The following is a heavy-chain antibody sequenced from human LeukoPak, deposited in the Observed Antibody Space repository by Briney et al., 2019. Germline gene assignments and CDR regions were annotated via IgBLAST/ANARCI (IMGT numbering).Heavy chain of an antibody. V-gene: IGHV3-15*01. CDR1: GFTFSNAW. CDR3: TTDFYDSSGSPDW. Sequence: PGGSLRLSCAASGFTFSNAWVSWVRQAPGKGLEWVGRIKSKTDGGTTDYAAPMKGRFIISRDDSKNTLYLQMNSLKTEDTAVYYCTTDFYDSSGSPDWWGQETLVTVSS. CDR2: IKSKTDGGTT. D-gene: IGHD3-22*01. J-gene: IGHJ4*02.